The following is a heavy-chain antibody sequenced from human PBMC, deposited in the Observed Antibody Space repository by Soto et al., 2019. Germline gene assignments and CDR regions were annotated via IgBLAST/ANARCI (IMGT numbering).Heavy chain of an antibody. CDR2: ISSSGSTI. J-gene: IGHJ3*02. V-gene: IGHV3-11*01. CDR3: ARLSDSDAFDI. D-gene: IGHD2-21*02. Sequence: GGSLRLSCAASGFTFSDYYMSWIRQAPGKGLEWVSYISSSGSTIYYADSVKGRFTISRDNAKNSLYLQMNSLRAEDMAVYYCARLSDSDAFDIWGQGTMVTVSS. CDR1: GFTFSDYY.